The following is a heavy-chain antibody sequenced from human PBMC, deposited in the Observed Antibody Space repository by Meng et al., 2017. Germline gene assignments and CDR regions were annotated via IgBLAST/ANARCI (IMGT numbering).Heavy chain of an antibody. J-gene: IGHJ4*02. D-gene: IGHD6-6*01. CDR1: GGSFSGYY. V-gene: IGHV4-34*01. CDR2: INHSGST. CDR3: ARRGIAARPIYY. Sequence: QVQLQQGGAGLVKPSGTLSLTCAVYGGSFSGYYWSWIRQPPGKGLEWIGEINHSGSTNYNPSLKSRVTISVDTSKNQFSLKLSSVTAADTAVYYCARRGIAARPIYYWGQGTLVTVSS.